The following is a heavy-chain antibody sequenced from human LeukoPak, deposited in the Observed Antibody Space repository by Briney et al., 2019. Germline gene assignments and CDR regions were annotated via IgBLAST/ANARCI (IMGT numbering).Heavy chain of an antibody. Sequence: SETLSLTCTVSGGSISSGGYYWSWIRQHPGKGLEWIGYIYYSGSTYYNPSLKSRVTISVDTSKNQFSLKLSSVTAADTAVYYCARARTGSGSTINYYYGMDVWGQGTTVTVSS. V-gene: IGHV4-31*03. CDR1: GGSISSGGYY. D-gene: IGHD3-10*01. CDR2: IYYSGST. CDR3: ARARTGSGSTINYYYGMDV. J-gene: IGHJ6*02.